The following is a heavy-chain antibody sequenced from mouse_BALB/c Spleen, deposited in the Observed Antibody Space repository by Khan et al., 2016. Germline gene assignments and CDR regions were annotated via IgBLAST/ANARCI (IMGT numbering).Heavy chain of an antibody. CDR2: ISYSGST. Sequence: EVQLQESGPGLVKPSQSLSLTCTVTGYSITSDYAWNWIRQFPGNKLEWMGYISYSGSTNYNPSLKSRIYITRDTSKNQFFLQLNSVTTEDTATYYCARRYYRYDDALDYWGQGTSVTVSS. J-gene: IGHJ4*01. D-gene: IGHD2-14*01. CDR3: ARRYYRYDDALDY. CDR1: GYSITSDYA. V-gene: IGHV3-2*02.